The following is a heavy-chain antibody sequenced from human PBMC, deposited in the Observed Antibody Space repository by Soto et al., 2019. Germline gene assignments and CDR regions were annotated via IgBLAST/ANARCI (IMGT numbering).Heavy chain of an antibody. D-gene: IGHD6-25*01. J-gene: IGHJ4*02. Sequence: QVQLVQSGAEVKKPGSSVKVSCKASGGTFSSYTISWVRQAPGQGLEWMGRIIPILCIANYAQKFQCRVTITADKTTNTASMELSSLRSEDTAVYYCARGVPYSSAGDFGYWGQGTLVTVSS. CDR2: IIPILCIA. V-gene: IGHV1-69*02. CDR3: ARGVPYSSAGDFGY. CDR1: GGTFSSYT.